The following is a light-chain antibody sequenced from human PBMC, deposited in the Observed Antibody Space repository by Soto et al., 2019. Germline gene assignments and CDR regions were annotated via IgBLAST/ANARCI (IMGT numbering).Light chain of an antibody. J-gene: IGKJ5*01. CDR2: DAS. CDR3: QQYNTYST. CDR1: QSISRW. Sequence: DIPMTQSPSPLSASFGDRFTITCRASQSISRWLAWYQQKPGKAPQALIYDASSLKSGVPSRFSGNGSGTEFTLTISSLQPDDFATYYCQQYNTYSTFCQGTRLEIK. V-gene: IGKV1-5*01.